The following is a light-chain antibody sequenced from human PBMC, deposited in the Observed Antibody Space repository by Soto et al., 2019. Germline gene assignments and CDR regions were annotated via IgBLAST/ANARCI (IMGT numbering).Light chain of an antibody. CDR2: DVS. Sequence: QSALTQPPSASGSPGQSVTISCTGTSSDVGGYNYVSWYQQHPGKAPKLLIHDVSKRPSGVPDRFSGSKSGNAASLTVSGLQAEDEADYYCGSYAGSKGVVFGGGTKLTVL. CDR3: GSYAGSKGVV. CDR1: SSDVGGYNY. J-gene: IGLJ2*01. V-gene: IGLV2-8*01.